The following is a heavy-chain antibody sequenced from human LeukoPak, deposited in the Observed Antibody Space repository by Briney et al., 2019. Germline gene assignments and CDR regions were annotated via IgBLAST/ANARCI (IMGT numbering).Heavy chain of an antibody. V-gene: IGHV4-4*07. CDR2: IYTSGST. Sequence: PSETLSRTCTVSGGSISSSYWNWIRQPAGKGLEWIGSIYTSGSTHYNPSLKSRDTMSVDTSKQKFPLNLSSVPAADPAVYHCAREDKIAAVGNGYYSYGMDVWAERATVTVS. CDR3: AREDKIAAVGNGYYSYGMDV. J-gene: IGHJ6*02. CDR1: GGSISSSY. D-gene: IGHD6-13*01.